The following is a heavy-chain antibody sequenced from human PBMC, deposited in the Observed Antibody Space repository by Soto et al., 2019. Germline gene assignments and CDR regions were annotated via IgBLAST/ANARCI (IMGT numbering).Heavy chain of an antibody. D-gene: IGHD2-2*01. CDR3: AREVDCSSTSCRDYYYYYGMDV. V-gene: IGHV1-2*04. Sequence: ASVKVSCNASGYTFTGYYMHWVRLAPGQGLEWMGWINPNSGGTNYAQKFQGWVTMTRDTSISTAYMELSRLRSDDTAVYYCAREVDCSSTSCRDYYYYYGMDVWGQGTTVTVSS. CDR2: INPNSGGT. CDR1: GYTFTGYY. J-gene: IGHJ6*02.